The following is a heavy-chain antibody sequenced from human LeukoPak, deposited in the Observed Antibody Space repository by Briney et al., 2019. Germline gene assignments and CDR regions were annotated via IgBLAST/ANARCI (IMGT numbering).Heavy chain of an antibody. CDR1: GYTFTCHY. Sequence: ASVKVSCKASGYTFTCHYMQWVRQAAGQGVEWMGWINPNSGGTNYAQKFQGRVTMTRDTSISTASMEQSRLRSDDTAVYYCARHSGSYSFDYSGQGPLVTASS. V-gene: IGHV1-2*02. CDR3: ARHSGSYSFDY. CDR2: INPNSGGT. J-gene: IGHJ4*02. D-gene: IGHD1-26*01.